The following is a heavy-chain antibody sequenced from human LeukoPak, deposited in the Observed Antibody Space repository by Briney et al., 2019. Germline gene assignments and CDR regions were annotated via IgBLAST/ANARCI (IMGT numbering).Heavy chain of an antibody. V-gene: IGHV3-74*01. CDR1: EFTFNNYW. Sequence: GGSLRLSCAASEFTFNNYWMHWVRHAPGKGLVWVLRMNSDGTTTNYADSVKDRFTISRDNAKNTLYLQMNSLRAEDTAVYYCARGRGPYGWFDPWGQGTLVTVSS. CDR2: MNSDGTTT. J-gene: IGHJ5*02. D-gene: IGHD3-10*01. CDR3: ARGRGPYGWFDP.